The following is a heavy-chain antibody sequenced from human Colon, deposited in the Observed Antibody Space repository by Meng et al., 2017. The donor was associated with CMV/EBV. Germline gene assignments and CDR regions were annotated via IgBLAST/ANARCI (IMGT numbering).Heavy chain of an antibody. CDR3: ARDKGTGAFDY. Sequence: GESLRLSCAASGFTFSSYAMHWVRQAPGKGLEWVAFISYDGSKKKYADSVTGRFTISRDTPKDTLYLEVNSLKTDDTAIYYCARDKGTGAFDYWGQGSLVTVSS. CDR1: GFTFSSYA. J-gene: IGHJ4*02. D-gene: IGHD3/OR15-3a*01. CDR2: ISYDGSKK. V-gene: IGHV3-30*04.